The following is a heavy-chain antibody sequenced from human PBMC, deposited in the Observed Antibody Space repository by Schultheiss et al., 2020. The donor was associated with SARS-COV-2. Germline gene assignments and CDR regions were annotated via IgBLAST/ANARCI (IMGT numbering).Heavy chain of an antibody. CDR2: IYYSGST. J-gene: IGHJ6*03. V-gene: IGHV4-59*01. CDR1: GGSISSYY. D-gene: IGHD2-21*02. CDR3: ARVTGDTQPTYYYYYYMDV. Sequence: GSLRLSCTVSGGSISSYYWSWIRQPPGKGLEWIGYIYYSGSTNYNPSLKSRVTISVDTSKNQFSLKLSSVTAADTAVYYCARVTGDTQPTYYYYYYMDVWGKGTTVTVSS.